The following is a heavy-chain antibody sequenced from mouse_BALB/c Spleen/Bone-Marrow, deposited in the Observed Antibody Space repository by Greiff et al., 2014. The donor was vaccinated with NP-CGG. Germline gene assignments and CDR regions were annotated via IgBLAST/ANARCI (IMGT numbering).Heavy chain of an antibody. D-gene: IGHD2-14*01. CDR3: ARSRYDHGYHFDY. V-gene: IGHV1-81*01. J-gene: IGHJ2*01. CDR1: GYTFTDYV. Sequence: QVQLQQSGPELVKPGASVKMSCKASGYTFTDYVISWVKQRTGQGLEWIGEIYPGSGSTYYNEKFKGKATLTADKSSNTAYMQLRSLTSEDAAVYFWARSRYDHGYHFDYWGQGTTLTVSS. CDR2: IYPGSGST.